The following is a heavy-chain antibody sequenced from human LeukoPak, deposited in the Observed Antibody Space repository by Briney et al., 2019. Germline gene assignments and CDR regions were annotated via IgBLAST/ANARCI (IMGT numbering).Heavy chain of an antibody. J-gene: IGHJ6*02. V-gene: IGHV3-48*01. CDR1: GFTFSSYS. Sequence: GGSLRLSCAASGFTFSSYSMNWVRQAPGKGLEWISYISSRSSSIYYADSVKGRFTVSRDNAKNSLYLQVNSLRGDDTAVYYCARDGSSWRLYYYYGMDVWGQGTTVTVSS. D-gene: IGHD6-13*01. CDR2: ISSRSSSI. CDR3: ARDGSSWRLYYYYGMDV.